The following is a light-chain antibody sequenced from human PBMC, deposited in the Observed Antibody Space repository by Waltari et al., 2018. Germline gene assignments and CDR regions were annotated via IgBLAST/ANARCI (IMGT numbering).Light chain of an antibody. V-gene: IGKV3-20*01. CDR1: ESVPSGY. J-gene: IGKJ1*01. CDR3: QQYGSLPWT. CDR2: GAS. Sequence: EIVLTQSPGTLSLSPGDRATLSCRASESVPSGYLAWYQQKPGQAPRLLIFGASSGATGVPDRFSGSESGTDFTLTISRLEPEDFAVYYCQQYGSLPWTFGQGTKVDLK.